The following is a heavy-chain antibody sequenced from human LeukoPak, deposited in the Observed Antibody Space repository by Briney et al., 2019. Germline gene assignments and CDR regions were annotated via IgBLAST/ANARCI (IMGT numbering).Heavy chain of an antibody. J-gene: IGHJ4*02. CDR3: AREVMELEWLFFDY. Sequence: SQTLSLTCTVSGGSISSGGYYWSWIRQHPGKGPEWIGYIYYSGSTYYNPSLKSRVTISVDTSKNQFSLKLSSVTAADTAVYYCAREVMELEWLFFDYWGQGTLVTVSS. V-gene: IGHV4-31*03. CDR2: IYYSGST. D-gene: IGHD3-3*01. CDR1: GGSISSGGYY.